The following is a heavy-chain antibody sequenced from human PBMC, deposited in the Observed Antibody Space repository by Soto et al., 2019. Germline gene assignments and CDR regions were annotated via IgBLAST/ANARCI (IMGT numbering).Heavy chain of an antibody. J-gene: IGHJ6*02. CDR1: GFTFSSYA. CDR3: AKKRVGTTVTSRNYGMDV. D-gene: IGHD4-4*01. Sequence: GGSLRLSCAASGFTFSSYAMSWVRQAPGKGLEWVSAISGSGGSTYYADSVKGRFTISRDNSKNTLYLQMNSLRAEDTAVYYCAKKRVGTTVTSRNYGMDVWGQGTTVTVSS. CDR2: ISGSGGST. V-gene: IGHV3-23*01.